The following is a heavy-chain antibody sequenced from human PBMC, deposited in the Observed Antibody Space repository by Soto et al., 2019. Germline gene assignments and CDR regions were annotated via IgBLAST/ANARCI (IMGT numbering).Heavy chain of an antibody. J-gene: IGHJ6*02. CDR3: AKDVKIYVDTAMVDFYYYYGMDV. D-gene: IGHD5-18*01. Sequence: GGSLSLSCAASGFTFSSYGMHWVRQAPGKGLEWVAVISYDGSNKYYADSVKGRFTISRDNSKNTLYLQMNSLRAEDTAVYYCAKDVKIYVDTAMVDFYYYYGMDVWGQGTTVTVSS. V-gene: IGHV3-30*18. CDR1: GFTFSSYG. CDR2: ISYDGSNK.